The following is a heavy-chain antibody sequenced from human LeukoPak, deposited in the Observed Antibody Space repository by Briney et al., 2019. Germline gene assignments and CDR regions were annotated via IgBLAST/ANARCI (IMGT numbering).Heavy chain of an antibody. CDR3: ARDPLYSGTYSWPEK. V-gene: IGHV3-11*01. Sequence: GGSLRLSCGASGFTFSDYYMSWIRQAPGKGLEWVSYISGRGGTIYDADFVRGRFTISRDNAKNSLYLQMSSLRAEDTAVYYCARDPLYSGTYSWPEKWGQGTLVTVSS. CDR1: GFTFSDYY. J-gene: IGHJ4*02. CDR2: ISGRGGTI. D-gene: IGHD1-26*01.